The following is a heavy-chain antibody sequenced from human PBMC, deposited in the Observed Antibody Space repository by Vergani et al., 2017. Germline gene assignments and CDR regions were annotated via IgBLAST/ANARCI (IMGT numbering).Heavy chain of an antibody. D-gene: IGHD5/OR15-5a*01. V-gene: IGHV3-21*01. CDR2: ISSSSSYI. CDR1: GFTFSSYS. J-gene: IGHJ3*02. CDR3: ARDQGSVLAFDI. Sequence: EVQLVESGGGLVKPGGSLRLSCAASGFTFSSYSMTWVRKAPGKGLEWVSSISSSSSYIYYADSVKGRFTISRDNAKNSLYLQMNSLRAEDTAVYYCARDQGSVLAFDIWGQGTMVTVSS.